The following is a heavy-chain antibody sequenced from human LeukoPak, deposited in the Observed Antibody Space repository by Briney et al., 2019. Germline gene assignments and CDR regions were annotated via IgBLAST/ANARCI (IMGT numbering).Heavy chain of an antibody. CDR2: INAGNGNT. J-gene: IGHJ4*02. CDR3: ARVLAAAGTSVGY. V-gene: IGHV1-3*01. Sequence: ASVKVSCTASGYTFTSYAMHWVRQAPGQRLEWMGWINAGNGNTKYSQKFQGRVTITRDTSASTAYMELSSLRSEDTAVYYCARVLAAAGTSVGYWGQGTLVTVSS. D-gene: IGHD6-13*01. CDR1: GYTFTSYA.